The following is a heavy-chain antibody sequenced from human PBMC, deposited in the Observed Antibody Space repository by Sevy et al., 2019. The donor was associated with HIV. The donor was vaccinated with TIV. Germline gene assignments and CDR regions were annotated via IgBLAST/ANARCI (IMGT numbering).Heavy chain of an antibody. CDR1: GFTFSSYP. D-gene: IGHD3-10*01. V-gene: IGHV3-30-3*01. CDR3: VRETTMLPRGAFDF. Sequence: GTLRLSCAASGFTFSSYPMHWVRQAPGKGLEWVSFISFDGNDKYYADSVKGRFTITRDNSKNTLFLQMNSLRAEDTAFYYCVRETTMLPRGAFDFWGQGTMVTVSS. CDR2: ISFDGNDK. J-gene: IGHJ3*01.